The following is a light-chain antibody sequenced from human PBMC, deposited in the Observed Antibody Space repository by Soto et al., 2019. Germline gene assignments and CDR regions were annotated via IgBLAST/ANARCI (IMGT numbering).Light chain of an antibody. V-gene: IGLV2-14*01. Sequence: QSALTQPASVSGSPGQSITISCTGTSSDVGGYNYVSWYQQHPGKAPKLMIYDVSNRPSGVSNRFSGSKSGNTASLTISGLQAEDEADYFCSLYGSTTRVVGGGTKLTVL. J-gene: IGLJ3*02. CDR3: SLYGSTTRV. CDR2: DVS. CDR1: SSDVGGYNY.